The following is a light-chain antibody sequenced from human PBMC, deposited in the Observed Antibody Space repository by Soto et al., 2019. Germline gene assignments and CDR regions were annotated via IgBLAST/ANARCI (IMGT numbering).Light chain of an antibody. J-gene: IGKJ1*01. CDR3: QQYGSSGT. Sequence: ETLMTQSPATLSVSPGERATLSCRASQSVSSSYLAWYQQKPGQAPRLLIYGASSRATGIPDRFSGSGSGTDFTLTISRLEPEDFAVYYCQQYGSSGTFGQGTKVDI. CDR1: QSVSSSY. CDR2: GAS. V-gene: IGKV3-20*01.